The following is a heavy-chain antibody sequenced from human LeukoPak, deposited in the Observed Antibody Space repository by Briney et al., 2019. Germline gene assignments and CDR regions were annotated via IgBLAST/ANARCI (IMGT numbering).Heavy chain of an antibody. CDR1: GYTFTGYY. V-gene: IGHV1-2*02. Sequence: ASVKVSCKASGYTFTGYYMHWVRQAPGQGLEWMGWINPNSGGTNYAQKFQGRVTMTRDTSISAAYMELSRLRSDDTAVYYCARSGATTTYFDYWGQGTLVTVSS. D-gene: IGHD1-26*01. CDR3: ARSGATTTYFDY. CDR2: INPNSGGT. J-gene: IGHJ4*02.